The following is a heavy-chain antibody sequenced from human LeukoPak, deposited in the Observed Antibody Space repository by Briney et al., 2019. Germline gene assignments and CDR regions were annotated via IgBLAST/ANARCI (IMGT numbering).Heavy chain of an antibody. CDR3: AKASVVVTAINAFDI. CDR2: ISWNSGSI. D-gene: IGHD2-21*02. J-gene: IGHJ3*02. CDR1: GFTFDDYA. Sequence: GGSLRLSCAASGFTFDDYAMHWVRQAPGKGLEWVSGISWNSGSIGYADSVKGRFTISRDNAKNSLYLQMNSLRAEDTALYYCAKASVVVTAINAFDIWGQGTMVTVSS. V-gene: IGHV3-9*01.